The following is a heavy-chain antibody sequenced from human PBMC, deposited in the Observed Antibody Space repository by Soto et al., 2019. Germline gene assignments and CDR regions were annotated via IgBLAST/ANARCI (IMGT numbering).Heavy chain of an antibody. CDR2: ISYDGSNK. D-gene: IGHD3-22*01. V-gene: IGHV3-30-3*01. Sequence: GGSLRLSCAASGFTFSSYAMHWVRQAPGKGLEWVAVISYDGSNKYYADSVKGRFTISRDNSKNTLYLQMNSLRAEDTAVYYCAREPTMIVVNDAFAIWGQGTMVTVSS. CDR3: AREPTMIVVNDAFAI. J-gene: IGHJ3*02. CDR1: GFTFSSYA.